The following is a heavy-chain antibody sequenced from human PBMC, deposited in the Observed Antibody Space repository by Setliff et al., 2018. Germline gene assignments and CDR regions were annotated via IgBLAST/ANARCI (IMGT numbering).Heavy chain of an antibody. J-gene: IGHJ5*01. CDR3: ARDRGGTNPWFDF. D-gene: IGHD3-10*01. Sequence: GGSLRLSCAASGFTFSSYTMNWVRQAPGQGLEWVSSIDSSSTWIYYADSVKGRFTISRDNAKNSLYLQMNSLGAEDTATYYCARDRGGTNPWFDFWGQGTQVTVSS. V-gene: IGHV3-21*01. CDR2: IDSSSTWI. CDR1: GFTFSSYT.